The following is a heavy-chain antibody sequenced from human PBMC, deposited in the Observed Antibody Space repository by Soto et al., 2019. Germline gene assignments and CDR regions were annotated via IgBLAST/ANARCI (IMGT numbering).Heavy chain of an antibody. V-gene: IGHV4-59*01. CDR3: AREGVSSSWYNYYGMDV. Sequence: SETLCLTCSVSGGSIGGYDVSWIRQPPGKGLEWIGYIYYSGSTNYNPSLKSRVTISVDTSKNQFSLKLSSVTAADTAVYYCAREGVSSSWYNYYGMDVWGQGTTVTVSS. D-gene: IGHD6-13*01. CDR2: IYYSGST. CDR1: GGSIGGYD. J-gene: IGHJ6*02.